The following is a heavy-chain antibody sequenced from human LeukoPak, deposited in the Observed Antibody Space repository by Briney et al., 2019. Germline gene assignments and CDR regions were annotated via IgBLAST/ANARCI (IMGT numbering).Heavy chain of an antibody. Sequence: SETLSLTCSVSGGSIRSYYWSWIRQPAGKKLEWIGRISGSGNTDYNPSLKSRLTMSVDTSKNQFSLKLNSGTAADTAVYYCAREGRSSTPGYWGQGTLVTVSS. CDR2: ISGSGNT. CDR3: AREGRSSTPGY. V-gene: IGHV4-4*07. CDR1: GGSIRSYY. D-gene: IGHD2-15*01. J-gene: IGHJ4*01.